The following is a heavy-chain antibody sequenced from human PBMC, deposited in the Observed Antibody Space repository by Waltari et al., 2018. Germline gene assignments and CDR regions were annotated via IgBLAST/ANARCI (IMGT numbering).Heavy chain of an antibody. Sequence: QVQLQESGPGLVKPSQTLSLTCTVSGGSISSGGYYWSWIRQPPGKGLEWIGYIYYSGSTYYNPSLKSRVTISVDTSKNQFSLKLSSVTAADTAVYYCARGRVFTPRIAALDYWGQGTLVTVSS. V-gene: IGHV4-31*03. J-gene: IGHJ4*02. CDR1: GGSISSGGYY. D-gene: IGHD6-6*01. CDR3: ARGRVFTPRIAALDY. CDR2: IYYSGST.